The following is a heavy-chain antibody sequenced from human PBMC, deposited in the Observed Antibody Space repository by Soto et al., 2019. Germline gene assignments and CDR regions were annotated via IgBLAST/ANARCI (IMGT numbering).Heavy chain of an antibody. CDR2: INPRDGRT. D-gene: IGHD3-9*01. CDR1: GCTFSSYA. J-gene: IGHJ4*01. V-gene: IGHV1-46*03. Sequence: VASVKVSCKASGCTFSSYAISWVRQAPGQGLEWMGIINPRDGRTNYAQKFQGRITMTRDTSTSTVYMELSSLRSDDTDVYYCSISTADFDCWGRGSLVT. CDR3: SISTADFDC.